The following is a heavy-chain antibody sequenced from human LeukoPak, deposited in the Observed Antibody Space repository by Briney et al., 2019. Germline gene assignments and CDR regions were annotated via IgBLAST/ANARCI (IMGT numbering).Heavy chain of an antibody. CDR1: GFTVSSSY. Sequence: PGGSLRLFCAASGFTVSSSYMSWVRQAPGKGLEWVSVLYSGGSTYYADSVKGRFTISRDNSKNTLYPQMNSLRAEDTAVYYCARSHRGSNSLSFDIWGQGTKVTVSS. V-gene: IGHV3-53*01. D-gene: IGHD1-26*01. J-gene: IGHJ3*02. CDR3: ARSHRGSNSLSFDI. CDR2: LYSGGST.